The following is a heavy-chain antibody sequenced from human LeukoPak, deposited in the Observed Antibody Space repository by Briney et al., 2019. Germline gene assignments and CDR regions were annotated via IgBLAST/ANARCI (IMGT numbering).Heavy chain of an antibody. D-gene: IGHD1-26*01. J-gene: IGHJ4*02. CDR3: TTTDSGSYGGGGGY. CDR1: GFTFSSYW. Sequence: GGSLRLSCAASGFTFSSYWMSWVRQAPGKGLEWVANIKQDGSEKYYVDSVKGRFTISRDNAKNSLYLQMNSLKTEDTAVYYCTTTDSGSYGGGGGYWGQGTLVTVSS. V-gene: IGHV3-7*03. CDR2: IKQDGSEK.